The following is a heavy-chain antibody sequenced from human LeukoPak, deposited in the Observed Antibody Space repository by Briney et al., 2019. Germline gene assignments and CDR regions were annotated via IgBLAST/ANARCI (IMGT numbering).Heavy chain of an antibody. V-gene: IGHV3-30*04. D-gene: IGHD6-19*01. CDR1: GFTFSSYA. CDR2: ISYDGSNK. J-gene: IGHJ4*02. CDR3: ARATAVVGEFDY. Sequence: GGSLRLSCAASGFTFSSYAMHWVRQAPGKGLEWVAVISYDGSNKYYADSVKGRFTISRDNSKNTLYLQMNSLRAEDTAVYYCARATAVVGEFDYWGQGTLVTVSS.